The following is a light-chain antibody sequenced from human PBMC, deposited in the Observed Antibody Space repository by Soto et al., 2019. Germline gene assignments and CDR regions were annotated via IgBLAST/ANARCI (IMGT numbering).Light chain of an antibody. V-gene: IGKV1-5*03. CDR3: QQYESFPRT. J-gene: IGKJ1*01. CDR2: KAS. Sequence: DIQMTQSPSTLSASVGDRVTITCRASQSINNWLAWYQQKPGKAPKLFIFKASPLESGVPSRFSGSGSGTEFTLSISSLQPDDFATYFCQQYESFPRTFGQGTKVEIK. CDR1: QSINNW.